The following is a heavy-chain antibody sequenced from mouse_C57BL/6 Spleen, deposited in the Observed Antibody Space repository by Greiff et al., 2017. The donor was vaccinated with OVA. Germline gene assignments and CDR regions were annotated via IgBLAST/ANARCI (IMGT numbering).Heavy chain of an antibody. CDR2: ISSGGSYT. CDR1: GFTFSSYG. J-gene: IGHJ3*01. V-gene: IGHV5-6*01. CDR3: ARRGDDYYGSSAWFAY. D-gene: IGHD1-1*01. Sequence: EVQLVESGGDLVKPGGSLKLSCAASGFTFSSYGMSWVRQTPDKRLEWVATISSGGSYTYYPDSVKGRFTISRDNAKNTLYLQMSSLKSEDTAMYYCARRGDDYYGSSAWFAYWGQGTLVTVSA.